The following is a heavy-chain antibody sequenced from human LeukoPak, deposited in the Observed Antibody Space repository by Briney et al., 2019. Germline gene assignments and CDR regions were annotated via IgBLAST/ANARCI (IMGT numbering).Heavy chain of an antibody. V-gene: IGHV1-18*01. CDR1: GYTFSNYG. Sequence: ASVKVSCKASGYTFSNYGVSWVRQAPGQGLEWMGWISGYNGITSYAQKSQGRVTMTTDTSTSTAYMELRSLRSDDTAVYYCARGSYSSSVSYWGQGTLVTVSS. CDR2: ISGYNGIT. CDR3: ARGSYSSSVSY. J-gene: IGHJ4*02. D-gene: IGHD6-6*01.